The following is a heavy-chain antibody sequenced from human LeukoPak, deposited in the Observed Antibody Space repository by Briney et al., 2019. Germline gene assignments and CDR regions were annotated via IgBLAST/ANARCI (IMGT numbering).Heavy chain of an antibody. CDR3: ARTPEKHIDY. V-gene: IGHV1-18*01. CDR2: FSVYTGHT. CDR1: DYIFTVYN. Sequence: GASVKVSCKASDYIFTVYNITWVRQAPGQGVGWMGRFSVYTGHTDFARNFQDRVTMTADTPTTTAYMELKSLRSDDTAVYYCARTPEKHIDYWGQGTLVTVSS. D-gene: IGHD2-15*01. J-gene: IGHJ4*02.